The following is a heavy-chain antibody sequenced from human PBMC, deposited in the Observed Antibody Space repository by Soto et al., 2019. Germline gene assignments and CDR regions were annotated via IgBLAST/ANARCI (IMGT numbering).Heavy chain of an antibody. J-gene: IGHJ5*02. CDR2: INHSGST. V-gene: IGHV4-34*01. CDR1: NESFSDCY. D-gene: IGHD6-13*01. CDR3: ARVYSTASYNWFDP. Sequence: SETLSLTCAVYNESFSDCYWTWVRQPPGKGLEWIGEINHSGSTNYNPSLKSRVTISVDASKNQFSLKVNSVTAADTALYFCARVYSTASYNWFDPWGQGTLVTVSS.